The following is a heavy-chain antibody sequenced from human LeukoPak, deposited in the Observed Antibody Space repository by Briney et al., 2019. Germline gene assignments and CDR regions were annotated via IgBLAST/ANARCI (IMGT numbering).Heavy chain of an antibody. CDR2: IKQDGSEK. CDR1: GFTFSTYW. D-gene: IGHD3-9*01. J-gene: IGHJ4*02. Sequence: GGSLRLSCAASGFTFSTYWVTWVRQAPGKGLEWVANIKQDGSEKYYLDSVKGRFTISRDNAKNSLYLQMNSLRAEDTAVYFCARERRILRDLEWLAYFDYWGQGTLVTVSS. V-gene: IGHV3-7*01. CDR3: ARERRILRDLEWLAYFDY.